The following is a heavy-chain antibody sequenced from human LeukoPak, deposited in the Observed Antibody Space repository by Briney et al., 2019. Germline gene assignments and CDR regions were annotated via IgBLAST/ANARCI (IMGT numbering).Heavy chain of an antibody. V-gene: IGHV1-3*01. CDR3: AILRGGSYYFDY. CDR2: INAGNGNT. CDR1: GYTFTSYA. D-gene: IGHD1-26*01. Sequence: ASVMVSCKASGYTFTSYAMHWVRQAPGQRLEWMGWINAGNGNTKYSQKFQGRVTITRDTSASTAYMELSSLRSEDTAVYYCAILRGGSYYFDYWGQGTLVTVSS. J-gene: IGHJ4*02.